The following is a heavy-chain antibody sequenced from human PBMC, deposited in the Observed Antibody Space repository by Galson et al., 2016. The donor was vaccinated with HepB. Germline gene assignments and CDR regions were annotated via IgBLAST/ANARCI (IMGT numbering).Heavy chain of an antibody. CDR3: ARDYVPGA. CDR2: ISSASSIK. Sequence: SLRLSCAASAFTFTNYGMNWVRQAPGKGLEWVSYISSASSIKYYADSVKGRFTISRDNARPSLYLEMNSLRGEDTAMYYCARDYVPGAWGQGVLVTVSS. D-gene: IGHD3-10*01. V-gene: IGHV3-48*04. J-gene: IGHJ5*02. CDR1: AFTFTNYG.